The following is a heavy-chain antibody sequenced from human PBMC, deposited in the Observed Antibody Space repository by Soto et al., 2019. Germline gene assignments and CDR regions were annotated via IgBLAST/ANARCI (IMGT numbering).Heavy chain of an antibody. CDR3: AGDSGYGSGSSVNHSLDC. CDR1: GFTLRSYW. V-gene: IGHV3-7*01. D-gene: IGHD3-10*01. Sequence: EEQLVASGGGLVQPGGSLRLSCAASGFTLRSYWMSWVRQAPGKGLEWLATIKTDASEKKYVDSVKGRFTVSRDNAKNSLCLKTDSLRAEDTAVNECAGDSGYGSGSSVNHSLDCWGRGTLVTVPS. CDR2: IKTDASEK. J-gene: IGHJ4*01.